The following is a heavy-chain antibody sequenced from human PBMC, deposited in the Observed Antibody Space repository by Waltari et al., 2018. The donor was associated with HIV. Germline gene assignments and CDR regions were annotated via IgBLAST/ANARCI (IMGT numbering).Heavy chain of an antibody. V-gene: IGHV3-9*01. CDR3: AKDPTAMVYFGYFDY. CDR2: ISWNRVST. D-gene: IGHD5-18*01. CDR1: GFTFDDYA. J-gene: IGHJ4*02. Sequence: EVQLVESGGGLVQPGRSLRLSCAASGFTFDDYAMNWVRQAPGKGLAWVSGISWNRVSTGYADYVKGRFTISRDNAKNSLYLQMNSLRAEDTALYYCAKDPTAMVYFGYFDYWGQGTLVTVSS.